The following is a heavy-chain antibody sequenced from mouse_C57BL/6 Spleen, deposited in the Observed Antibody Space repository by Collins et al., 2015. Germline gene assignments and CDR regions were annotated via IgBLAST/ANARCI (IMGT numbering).Heavy chain of an antibody. V-gene: IGHV1-18*01. CDR3: ARGNYDGYYGYFDY. CDR1: GYTFTDYN. J-gene: IGHJ2*01. D-gene: IGHD2-3*01. Sequence: EVQLQQSGPELVKPGASVKIPCKASGYTFTDYNMDWVKQSHGKSLEWIGDINPNNGGTIYNQKFKGKATLTVDKSSSTAYMEFRSLTSEDTAVYYSARGNYDGYYGYFDYWGQGTTLTVSS. CDR2: INPNNGGT.